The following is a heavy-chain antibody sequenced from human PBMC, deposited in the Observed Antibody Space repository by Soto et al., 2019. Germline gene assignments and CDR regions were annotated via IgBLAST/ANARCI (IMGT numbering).Heavy chain of an antibody. J-gene: IGHJ4*02. D-gene: IGHD3-16*01. CDR3: ARSPVVDGGPDHNYFDY. Sequence: PGGSLRLSCAASGFTVSNNYMSWVRQAPGKGLEWVSVIYSGGSTYYADSVKGRFTISRDNSKNTLYLQMNSLRAEDTAVYYCARSPVVDGGPDHNYFDYCGQGTMVTVYS. CDR2: IYSGGST. V-gene: IGHV3-53*01. CDR1: GFTVSNNY.